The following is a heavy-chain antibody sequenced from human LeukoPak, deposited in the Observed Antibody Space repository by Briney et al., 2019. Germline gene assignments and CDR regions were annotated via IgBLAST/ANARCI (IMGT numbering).Heavy chain of an antibody. CDR3: AREVVHCYGDGCSSYFNY. Sequence: GGSLRLSCAASAFTFSNYWMSWVRQAPGKGLEWVANIKEDESEKNYVDSVKGRFTISRDNAKNSLYLQMNSLRAEDTAVYYCAREVVHCYGDGCSSYFNYRGQGTLVTVSS. V-gene: IGHV3-7*01. CDR1: AFTFSNYW. D-gene: IGHD2-15*01. CDR2: IKEDESEK. J-gene: IGHJ4*02.